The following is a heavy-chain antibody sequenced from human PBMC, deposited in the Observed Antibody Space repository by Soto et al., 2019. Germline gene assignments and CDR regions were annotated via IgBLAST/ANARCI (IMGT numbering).Heavy chain of an antibody. V-gene: IGHV3-43*01. Sequence: PGGSLRLSCAASGFTFDDYTMHWVRQAPGKGLEWVSLISWDGGSTYYADSVKGRFTISRDDSKNSLYLQMNSLRTEDTALYYCAKDLSLEYSSSSDAFDIWGQGTMVTVSS. CDR1: GFTFDDYT. D-gene: IGHD6-6*01. CDR2: ISWDGGST. J-gene: IGHJ3*02. CDR3: AKDLSLEYSSSSDAFDI.